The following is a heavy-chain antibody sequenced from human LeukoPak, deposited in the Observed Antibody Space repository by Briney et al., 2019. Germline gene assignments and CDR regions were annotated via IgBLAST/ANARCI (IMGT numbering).Heavy chain of an antibody. CDR3: ASNVAGTSFDY. J-gene: IGHJ4*02. D-gene: IGHD6-19*01. CDR2: TSYSGST. CDR1: GDSISTYY. Sequence: PSETLSLTCTVSGDSISTYYWTWIRQPPGKGLEWIGYTSYSGSTNYNPSLKSRVTISVDTTKNHVSLRLSSVTAADTAVYYCASNVAGTSFDYWGQGSLVTVSS. V-gene: IGHV4-59*08.